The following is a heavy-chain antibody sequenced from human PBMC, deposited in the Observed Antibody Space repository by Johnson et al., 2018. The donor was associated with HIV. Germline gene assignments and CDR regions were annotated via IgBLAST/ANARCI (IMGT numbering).Heavy chain of an antibody. V-gene: IGHV3-11*04. J-gene: IGHJ3*02. D-gene: IGHD3-3*01. CDR2: ISSSGASI. CDR1: GFSFSDYY. Sequence: QMQLVESGGGLVKPGGSLRLSCAASGFSFSDYYMTWIRQAPGKGLEWVSYISSSGASIYYADSVKGRFTISRDNVKNSLYLQMNSLRAEDTAVYYCARVITIFRVAPRYAFDIWGQGTMVTVSS. CDR3: ARVITIFRVAPRYAFDI.